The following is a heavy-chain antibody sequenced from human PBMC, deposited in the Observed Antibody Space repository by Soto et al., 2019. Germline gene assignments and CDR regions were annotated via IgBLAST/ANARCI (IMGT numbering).Heavy chain of an antibody. CDR3: ARDLGMAAAAPYAFDI. J-gene: IGHJ3*02. V-gene: IGHV4-31*03. D-gene: IGHD6-13*01. CDR2: IYYSGST. CDR1: GGSLSSGGYY. Sequence: SETLSLTCTVSGGSLSSGGYYWSWIRQHPGKGLEWIGYIYYSGSTYYNPSLKSRVTISVDTSKNQFSLKLSSVTAADTAVYYCARDLGMAAAAPYAFDIWGQGTMVTVSS.